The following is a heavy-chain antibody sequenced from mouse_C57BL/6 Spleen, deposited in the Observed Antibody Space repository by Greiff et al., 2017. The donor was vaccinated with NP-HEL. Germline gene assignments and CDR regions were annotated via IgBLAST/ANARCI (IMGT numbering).Heavy chain of an antibody. CDR3: ARGGAQAVY. J-gene: IGHJ2*01. Sequence: VQLQQSGPELVKPGASVKISCKASGYAFSSSWMNWVKQRPGKGLEWIGRIYPGDGDTNYNGKFKGKATLTADKSSSTAYMQLSSLTSEDSAVYFCARGGAQAVYWGQGTTLTVSS. V-gene: IGHV1-82*01. D-gene: IGHD3-2*02. CDR1: GYAFSSSW. CDR2: IYPGDGDT.